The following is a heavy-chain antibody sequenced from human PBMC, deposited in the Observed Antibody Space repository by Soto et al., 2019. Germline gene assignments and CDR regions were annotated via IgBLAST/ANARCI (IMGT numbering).Heavy chain of an antibody. D-gene: IGHD3-16*02. Sequence: EVQLVESGGGVVKPGGSLRLSCAASGFPFNNAWMSWVRQAPGGGGLVWVARIKGETDCGTTHYAAPVEGRFTISRADSSTTLDLQMNSLKTEDTAVYYCTTDDYIWGKHRYRWAYWGKGALVTVSS. CDR2: IKGETDCGTT. J-gene: IGHJ4*02. CDR3: TTDDYIWGKHRYRWAY. V-gene: IGHV3-15*01. CDR1: GFPFNNAW.